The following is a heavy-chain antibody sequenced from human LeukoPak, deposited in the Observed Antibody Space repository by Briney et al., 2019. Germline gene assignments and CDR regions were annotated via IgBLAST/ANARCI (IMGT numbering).Heavy chain of an antibody. CDR2: ISGSGGNT. D-gene: IGHD1-1*01. CDR3: AKRGTTATKEFDY. Sequence: PGGSLRLSCAASGFTFSSYAMSWVRQAPGKGLEWVSSISGSGGNTYYADSVKGRFTISRDNSKNTLYLQMNSLRAEDTAVYYCAKRGTTATKEFDYWGQGTLVTVSS. CDR1: GFTFSSYA. V-gene: IGHV3-23*01. J-gene: IGHJ4*02.